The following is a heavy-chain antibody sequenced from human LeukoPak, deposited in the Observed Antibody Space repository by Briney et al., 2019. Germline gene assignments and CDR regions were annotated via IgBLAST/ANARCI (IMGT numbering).Heavy chain of an antibody. CDR1: GFTFNVYS. D-gene: IGHD6-19*01. Sequence: GGSLRLSCAASGFTFNVYSMSWVRQAPGKGLEWVSYITRNSKDIYYADSVKGRFTISRDNAKNTLYLQMNSLRADDTAVYYCARSRWLDAFDYWGQGTLVTVSS. CDR2: ITRNSKDI. V-gene: IGHV3-48*01. CDR3: ARSRWLDAFDY. J-gene: IGHJ4*02.